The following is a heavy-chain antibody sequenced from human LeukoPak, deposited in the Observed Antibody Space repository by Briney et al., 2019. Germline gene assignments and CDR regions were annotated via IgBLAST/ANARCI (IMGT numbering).Heavy chain of an antibody. CDR2: ISSSSSYI. Sequence: PGRSLRLPCAASGFTFSSYSMNWVRQAPGKGLEWVSSISSSSSYIYYADSVKGRFTISRDNAKNSLYLQMNSLRAEDTAVYYCARERPYCSGGSCYLGVWGMDVWGQGTTVTVSS. V-gene: IGHV3-21*01. CDR3: ARERPYCSGGSCYLGVWGMDV. D-gene: IGHD2-15*01. J-gene: IGHJ6*02. CDR1: GFTFSSYS.